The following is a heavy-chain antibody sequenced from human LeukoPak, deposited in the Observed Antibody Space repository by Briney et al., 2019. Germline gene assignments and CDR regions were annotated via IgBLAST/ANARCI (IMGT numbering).Heavy chain of an antibody. CDR3: ARVPDYYDSSGGSSKYYYALDV. D-gene: IGHD3-22*01. Sequence: PGGSLRLSCAASGFXFSSYWITWIRQAPGKGLEWISYISDTSAYTNYADSVKGRFTISRDNAKNSLYLQVNSLRPEDTAIYYCARVPDYYDSSGGSSKYYYALDVWGRGTTVTVSS. V-gene: IGHV3-11*05. J-gene: IGHJ6*02. CDR1: GFXFSSYW. CDR2: ISDTSAYT.